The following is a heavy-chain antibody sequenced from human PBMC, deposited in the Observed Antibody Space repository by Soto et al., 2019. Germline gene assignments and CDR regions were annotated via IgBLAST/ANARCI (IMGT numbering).Heavy chain of an antibody. J-gene: IGHJ4*02. D-gene: IGHD3-10*01. CDR1: GFTFTTRA. CDR2: ISGNGGTT. CDR3: ATGTQNFDY. V-gene: IGHV3-23*01. Sequence: EVQLLESGGGLVQPGGSLRLSCAASGFTFTTRAMSWVRQAPGKGLQWVSGISGNGGTTYYADSVKGRLTISRDNSKNMLYLQMNSLRDDDTAVYYCATGTQNFDYWGRGTRVTVSS.